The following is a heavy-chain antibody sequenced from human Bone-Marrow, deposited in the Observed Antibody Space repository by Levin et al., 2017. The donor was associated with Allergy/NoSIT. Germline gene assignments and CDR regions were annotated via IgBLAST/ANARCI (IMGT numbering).Heavy chain of an antibody. V-gene: IGHV3-9*01. Sequence: GGSLRLSCAASGFTLEEYTMHWVRQTPGKGLEWVSGITWNGGNIAYADSVKGRFTISRDDAKNSLFLQMDSLRPDDTAFYYCTKDFYFGSGINLPERWGQGTLVTVSS. CDR2: ITWNGGNI. J-gene: IGHJ4*02. CDR1: GFTLEEYT. CDR3: TKDFYFGSGINLPER. D-gene: IGHD3-10*01.